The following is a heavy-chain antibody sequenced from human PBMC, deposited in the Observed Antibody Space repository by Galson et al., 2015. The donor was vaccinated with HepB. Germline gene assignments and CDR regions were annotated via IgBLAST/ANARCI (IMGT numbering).Heavy chain of an antibody. V-gene: IGHV1-3*01. D-gene: IGHD5-24*01. CDR2: INAGNGNT. Sequence: SVKVSCKASGYTFTSYAMHWVRQAPGQRLEWMGWINAGNGNTKYSQKFQGRVTITRDTSASTAYMELSSLRSEDTAVYYCARSSRSEGGWLPFWGQGTLVTVSS. J-gene: IGHJ4*02. CDR1: GYTFTSYA. CDR3: ARSSRSEGGWLPF.